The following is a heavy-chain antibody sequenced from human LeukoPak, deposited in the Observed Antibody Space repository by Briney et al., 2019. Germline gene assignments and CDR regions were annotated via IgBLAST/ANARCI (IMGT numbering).Heavy chain of an antibody. J-gene: IGHJ4*02. CDR2: IIPILGIA. CDR3: ARVPGYFDWLLDY. Sequence: SAKVSCKASGGTFSSYAISWVRQAPGQGLEWMGRIIPILGIANYAQKFQGRVTITADKSTSTAYMELSSLRSENTAVYYCARVPGYFDWLLDYWGQGTLVTVSS. V-gene: IGHV1-69*04. CDR1: GGTFSSYA. D-gene: IGHD3-9*01.